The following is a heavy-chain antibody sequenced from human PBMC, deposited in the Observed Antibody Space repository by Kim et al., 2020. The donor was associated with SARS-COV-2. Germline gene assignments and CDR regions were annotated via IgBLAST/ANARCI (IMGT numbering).Heavy chain of an antibody. CDR1: GYTFTSYE. J-gene: IGHJ4*02. CDR2: MNPNSGDT. Sequence: ASVKVSCKASGYTFTSYEINWVRQATGQGLEWMGWMNPNSGDTGYIQNFQGRVTMTRDTSIGTAYMELSSLRSDDTAAYYCTRGSMRASPQFDFWGQGTLVTVSS. CDR3: TRGSMRASPQFDF. V-gene: IGHV1-8*01. D-gene: IGHD3-22*01.